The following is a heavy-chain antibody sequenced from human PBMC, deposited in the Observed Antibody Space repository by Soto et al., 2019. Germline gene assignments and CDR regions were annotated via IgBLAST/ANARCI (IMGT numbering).Heavy chain of an antibody. D-gene: IGHD6-6*01. V-gene: IGHV1-69*01. CDR1: GGTFSSYA. CDR2: IIPIFGTA. CDR3: ARDERSAIAARPTTYCYYYGMDV. J-gene: IGHJ6*02. Sequence: QVQLVQSGAEVKKPGSSVKVSCKASGGTFSSYAISWVRQAPGQGLEWMGGIIPIFGTANYAQKFQGRVTITADESTSTAYMELSSLRSEDTAVYYCARDERSAIAARPTTYCYYYGMDVWGQGTTVTVSS.